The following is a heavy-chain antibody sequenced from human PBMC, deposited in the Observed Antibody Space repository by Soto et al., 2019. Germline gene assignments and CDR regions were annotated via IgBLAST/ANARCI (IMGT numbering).Heavy chain of an antibody. CDR2: IIPIFGTA. CDR1: GGTFSSYA. CDR3: ASRLYCSSTSCYGDSGYYYGMDV. Sequence: QVQLVQSGAEVKKPGSSVKVSCKASGGTFSSYAISWVRQAPGQGLEWMGGIIPIFGTANYAQKFQGRVTITADESTSKAYMELSSLRSEDTAVYYCASRLYCSSTSCYGDSGYYYGMDVWGQGTTVTVSS. V-gene: IGHV1-69*01. D-gene: IGHD2-2*01. J-gene: IGHJ6*02.